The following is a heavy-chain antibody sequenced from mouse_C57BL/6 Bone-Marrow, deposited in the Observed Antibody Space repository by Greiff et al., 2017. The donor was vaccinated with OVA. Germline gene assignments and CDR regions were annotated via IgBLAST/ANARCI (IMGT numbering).Heavy chain of an antibody. Sequence: DVQLVESGPGLVKPSQSLSLTCSVTGYSITSGYYWNWIRQFPGNKLEWMGYISYDGSNNYNPSLKNRISITRDTSKNQFFLKLNSVTTEDTATYYCARSPLDSSGPSWFAYWGQGTLVTVSA. CDR2: ISYDGSN. J-gene: IGHJ3*01. V-gene: IGHV3-6*01. CDR1: GYSITSGYY. CDR3: ARSPLDSSGPSWFAY. D-gene: IGHD3-2*02.